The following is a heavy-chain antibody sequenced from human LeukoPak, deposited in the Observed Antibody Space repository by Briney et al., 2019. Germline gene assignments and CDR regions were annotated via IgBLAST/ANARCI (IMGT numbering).Heavy chain of an antibody. CDR1: GGSFSGYY. Sequence: PSETLSLTCAVYGGSFSGYYWSWIRQPPGKGLEWIGEINHSGRTNYNPSLKSRVTISVDTSKNQFSLKLSSVTAADTAVYYCASLSSIVANNWFDPWGQGTLVTVSS. D-gene: IGHD5-12*01. CDR3: ASLSSIVANNWFDP. V-gene: IGHV4-34*01. CDR2: INHSGRT. J-gene: IGHJ5*02.